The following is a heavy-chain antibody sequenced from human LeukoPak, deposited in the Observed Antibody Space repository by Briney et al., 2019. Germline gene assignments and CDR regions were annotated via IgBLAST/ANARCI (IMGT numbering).Heavy chain of an antibody. J-gene: IGHJ5*02. CDR3: ARDRGQTETPNWFDP. CDR1: GGTFSSYA. V-gene: IGHV1-69*05. CDR2: IIPIFGTA. D-gene: IGHD1-7*01. Sequence: ASVKVSCKASGGTFSSYAISWVRQAPGQGLEWMGGIIPIFGTANYAQKFQGRVTITTDESTSTAYMELSSLRSEDTAVYYCARDRGQTETPNWFDPWGQGTLVTVSS.